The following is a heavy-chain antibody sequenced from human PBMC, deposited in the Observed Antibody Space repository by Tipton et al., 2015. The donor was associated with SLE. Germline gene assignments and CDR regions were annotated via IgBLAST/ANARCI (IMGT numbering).Heavy chain of an antibody. CDR1: GGSFSGYY. J-gene: IGHJ4*02. CDR2: INHSGST. D-gene: IGHD5-18*01. CDR3: ASRGYSYGHFDY. Sequence: TLSLTCAVYGGSFSGYYWSWIRQPPGKGLEWIGEINHSGSTNYNPSLKSRVTIPVDTSKNQFSLKLSSVTAADTAVYYCASRGYSYGHFDYWGQGTLVTVSS. V-gene: IGHV4-34*01.